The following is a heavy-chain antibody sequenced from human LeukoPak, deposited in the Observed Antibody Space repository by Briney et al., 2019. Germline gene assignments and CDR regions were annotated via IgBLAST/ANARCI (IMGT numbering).Heavy chain of an antibody. CDR1: GGPISSYY. CDR2: IYYSGST. J-gene: IGHJ4*02. V-gene: IGHV4-59*08. D-gene: IGHD6-19*01. CDR3: ARLGFGSGWPAFDY. Sequence: PSETLSLTCTVSGGPISSYYWSWIRQPPGKGLEWIGYIYYSGSTNYNPSLKSRVTISVDTSKNQFSLKLSSVTAADTAVYYCARLGFGSGWPAFDYWGQGTLVTVSS.